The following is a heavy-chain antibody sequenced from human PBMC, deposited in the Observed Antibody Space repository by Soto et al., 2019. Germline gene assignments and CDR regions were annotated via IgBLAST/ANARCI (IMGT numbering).Heavy chain of an antibody. CDR1: GDSVSSNSAA. D-gene: IGHD3-3*01. J-gene: IGHJ5*02. Sequence: PSQTLSLTCAISGDSVSSNSAAWNWIRQSPSRGLEWLGRTYYRSKWYNDYAVSVKSRITINPDTSKNQFSLQLNSVTPEDTAVYYCAREKNVNLDDYDFWSGYPKYNWFDPWGQGTLVTVSS. CDR3: AREKNVNLDDYDFWSGYPKYNWFDP. CDR2: TYYRSKWYN. V-gene: IGHV6-1*01.